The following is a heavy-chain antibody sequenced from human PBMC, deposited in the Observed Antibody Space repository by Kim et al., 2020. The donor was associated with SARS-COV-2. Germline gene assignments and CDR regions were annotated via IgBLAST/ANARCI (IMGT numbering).Heavy chain of an antibody. Sequence: HSVKGRFTISRDKSKTTLYLQMNSLRAEDTAVYYCAKASGGALANYFDYWGQGTLVTVSS. D-gene: IGHD2-21*01. J-gene: IGHJ4*02. CDR3: AKASGGALANYFDY. V-gene: IGHV3-23*01.